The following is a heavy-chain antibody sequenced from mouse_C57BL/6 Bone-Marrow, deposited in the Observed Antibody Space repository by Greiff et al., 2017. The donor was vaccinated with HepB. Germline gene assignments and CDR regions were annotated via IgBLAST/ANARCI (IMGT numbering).Heavy chain of an antibody. CDR2: INYDGSGT. Sequence: EVKLVESEGGLVQPGSSMKLSCTASGFTFSDYYMAWVRQVPEKGLEWVANINYDGSGTYYLDSLKSRFIISRDNAKNILYLQMSSLKSEDTATYYCARVLDCFYAMDYWGQGTSVTVSS. V-gene: IGHV5-16*01. CDR3: ARVLDCFYAMDY. CDR1: GFTFSDYY. J-gene: IGHJ4*01.